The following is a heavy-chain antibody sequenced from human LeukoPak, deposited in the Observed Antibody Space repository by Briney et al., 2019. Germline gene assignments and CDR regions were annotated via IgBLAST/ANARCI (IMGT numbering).Heavy chain of an antibody. CDR2: IRSKAHGGTI. V-gene: IGHV3-49*04. Sequence: GGSLRLSCTASGFTFGDFAMSWVRQAPGKGLEWVGFIRSKAHGGTIEYAASVKGRFTISRDDSKSIAYLQMNSLKTEDTAVYYCSRDNYYDRSSFSKYYFDYWGQGTLVTVPS. CDR3: SRDNYYDRSSFSKYYFDY. D-gene: IGHD3-22*01. CDR1: GFTFGDFA. J-gene: IGHJ4*02.